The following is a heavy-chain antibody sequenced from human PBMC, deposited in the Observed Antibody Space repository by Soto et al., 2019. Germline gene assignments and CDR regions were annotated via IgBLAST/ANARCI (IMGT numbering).Heavy chain of an antibody. D-gene: IGHD2-15*01. CDR3: ARDQRPVAAAETPFDY. V-gene: IGHV3-21*01. Sequence: GGSLRLSCAASGFTFSSYSMNWVRQAPGKGLEWVSSISSSSSYIYYADSVKGRFTISRDNAKNSLYLQMNSLRAEDTAVYYCARDQRPVAAAETPFDYSGQRTLVPVSS. J-gene: IGHJ4*02. CDR1: GFTFSSYS. CDR2: ISSSSSYI.